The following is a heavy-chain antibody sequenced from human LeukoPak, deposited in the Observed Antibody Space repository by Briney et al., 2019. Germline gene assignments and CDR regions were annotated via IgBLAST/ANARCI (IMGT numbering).Heavy chain of an antibody. J-gene: IGHJ4*02. CDR1: GFTVSSNY. Sequence: GGSLRLSCAASGFTVSSNYMSWVRQAPGKGLEWVSVIYSGGSTYYADSVKGRFTISRDNSKNTLYLQMNSLRVEDTAVYYCARMRGRYCSSNGCYVEYWGQGALVTVSS. CDR2: IYSGGST. D-gene: IGHD2-2*01. CDR3: ARMRGRYCSSNGCYVEY. V-gene: IGHV3-53*05.